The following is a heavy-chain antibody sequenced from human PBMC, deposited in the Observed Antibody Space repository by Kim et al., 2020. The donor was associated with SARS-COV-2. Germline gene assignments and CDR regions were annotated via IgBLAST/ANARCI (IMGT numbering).Heavy chain of an antibody. CDR3: ARDIGYYGSGSYLYYYY. CDR2: ISYDGSNK. J-gene: IGHJ6*01. Sequence: GGSLRLSCAASGFTFSSYAMHWVRQAPGKGLEWVAVISYDGSNKYYADSVKGRFTISRDNSKNTLYLQMNSLRAEDTAVYYCARDIGYYGSGSYLYYYY. CDR1: GFTFSSYA. D-gene: IGHD3-10*01. V-gene: IGHV3-30*04.